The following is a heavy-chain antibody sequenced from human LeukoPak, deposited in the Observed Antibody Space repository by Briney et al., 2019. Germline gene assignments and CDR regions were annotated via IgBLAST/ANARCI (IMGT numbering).Heavy chain of an antibody. Sequence: SETLSLTCTVSGVSISSSSYFWGWLRQPPGKGLEWIGRIYYSGTTYYNASLKSRVTICADTAKNQFSLRLSSVTAADTAVYYCARHMSALVVVPAAMGANAFDSWGQGTMVTVSS. CDR3: ARHMSALVVVPAAMGANAFDS. V-gene: IGHV4-39*01. D-gene: IGHD2-2*01. J-gene: IGHJ3*02. CDR2: IYYSGTT. CDR1: GVSISSSSYF.